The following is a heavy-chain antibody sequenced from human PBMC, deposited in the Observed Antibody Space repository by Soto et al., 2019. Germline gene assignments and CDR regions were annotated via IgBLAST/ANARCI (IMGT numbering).Heavy chain of an antibody. V-gene: IGHV4-59*01. CDR1: EGSIIGYY. D-gene: IGHD4-4*01. CDR2: FHYTGIS. J-gene: IGHJ4*02. Sequence: PSKTLSLTYPVSEGSIIGYYWSWIRQPPGKGLEWIGYFHYTGISNYNSSLKSRVTMSLDTSKNQFSLKLSSVSAADTAIYYCARGASNWQYFDYWGQGALVTVSS. CDR3: ARGASNWQYFDY.